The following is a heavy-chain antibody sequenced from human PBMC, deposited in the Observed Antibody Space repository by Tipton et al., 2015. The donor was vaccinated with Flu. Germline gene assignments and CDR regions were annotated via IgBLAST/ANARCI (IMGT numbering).Heavy chain of an antibody. D-gene: IGHD5-12*01. Sequence: LRLSCTVSGGSISSSSYYWGWIRQPPGKGLEWIGSIYYSGSTYYNPSLKSRVTISVDTSKNQFSLKLSSVTAADTAVYYCARTRGYDAFDIWGQGTMVTVSS. V-gene: IGHV4-39*07. CDR3: ARTRGYDAFDI. CDR2: IYYSGST. CDR1: GGSISSSSYY. J-gene: IGHJ3*02.